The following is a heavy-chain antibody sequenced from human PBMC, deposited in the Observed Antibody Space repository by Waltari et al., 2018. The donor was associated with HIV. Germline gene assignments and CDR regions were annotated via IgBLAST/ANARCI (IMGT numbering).Heavy chain of an antibody. CDR3: ARVRSPGYTYGFTYYYYGMDV. J-gene: IGHJ6*02. D-gene: IGHD5-18*01. V-gene: IGHV4-31*03. CDR1: GGSISSGAYY. Sequence: QVQLQESGPGLVKPSQTLSLTCTVSGGSISSGAYYWRWIRQHPGQDLAWIGNIFYSGSTSYNPSLKSRLAISVDTSKNQFSLNLRSVTAADTAVYYCARVRSPGYTYGFTYYYYGMDVWGQGTTVTVSS. CDR2: IFYSGST.